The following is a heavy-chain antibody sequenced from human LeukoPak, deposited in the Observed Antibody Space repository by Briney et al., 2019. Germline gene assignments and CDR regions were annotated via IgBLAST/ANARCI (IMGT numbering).Heavy chain of an antibody. Sequence: SVKVSCKASGGTFSSYVISWLRQAPGQGLEWMGGIVPISGTANYAQKFQGRVTITADEFTSTAYMELRSLRSDDTAVYYCARGMNQLPPTVIDPWGQGTLVTVSS. CDR2: IVPISGTA. D-gene: IGHD2-2*01. J-gene: IGHJ5*02. V-gene: IGHV1-69*01. CDR1: GGTFSSYV. CDR3: ARGMNQLPPTVIDP.